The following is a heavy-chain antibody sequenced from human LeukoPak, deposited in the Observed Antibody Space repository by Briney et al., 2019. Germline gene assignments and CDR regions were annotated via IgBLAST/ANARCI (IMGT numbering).Heavy chain of an antibody. J-gene: IGHJ4*02. CDR1: GFTFSSYW. CDR3: ARGTYSSGWYPDYFDY. Sequence: GGSLRLSCAASGFTFSSYWMSWVRRAPGKGLEWVANIKQDGSDKYYADSMRGRFTISRDNAKDSLYLQMNSLRAEDTAVYFCARGTYSSGWYPDYFDYWGQGTLVTVSS. CDR2: IKQDGSDK. V-gene: IGHV3-7*03. D-gene: IGHD6-19*01.